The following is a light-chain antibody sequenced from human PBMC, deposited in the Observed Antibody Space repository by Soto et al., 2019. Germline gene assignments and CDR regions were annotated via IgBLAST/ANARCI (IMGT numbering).Light chain of an antibody. CDR2: EVR. Sequence: QSALTQPASVSGSPGQSITISCTGTNTDIGGYSYVSWYQQHPGKAPKLLIYEVRHRPSGVSNRFSGSKFGNTASLTISGLQAEDEADYYCSSFASTASLIFGGGTKL. CDR1: NTDIGGYSY. J-gene: IGLJ2*01. CDR3: SSFASTASLI. V-gene: IGLV2-14*01.